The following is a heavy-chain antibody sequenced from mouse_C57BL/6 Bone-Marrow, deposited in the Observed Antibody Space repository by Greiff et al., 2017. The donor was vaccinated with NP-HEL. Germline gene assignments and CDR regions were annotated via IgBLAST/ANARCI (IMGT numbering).Heavy chain of an antibody. Sequence: EVKLVESGGGLVKPGGSLKLSCAASGFTFSDYGMHWVRQAPEKGLEWVAYISSGSSTIYYADTVKGRFTISRDNAKNTLFLQMTSLRSEDTAMCYCARDGSSSHWYFDVWGTGTTVTVSS. CDR3: ARDGSSSHWYFDV. V-gene: IGHV5-17*01. CDR1: GFTFSDYG. D-gene: IGHD1-1*01. CDR2: ISSGSSTI. J-gene: IGHJ1*03.